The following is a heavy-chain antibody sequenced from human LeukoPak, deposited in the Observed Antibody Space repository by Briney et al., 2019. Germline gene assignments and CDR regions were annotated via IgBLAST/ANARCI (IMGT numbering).Heavy chain of an antibody. V-gene: IGHV3-13*01. CDR3: AKDQVDTAMVNPP. CDR1: GFNFGNYD. J-gene: IGHJ5*02. D-gene: IGHD5-18*01. Sequence: GGSLRLSCAASGFNFGNYDMHWVRQATGRGLEWVSAIGTVGDTYYPDSVKGRFTISRENTTNSLYLHMNSLRAEDTAVYYCAKDQVDTAMVNPPWGQGTLVTVSS. CDR2: IGTVGDT.